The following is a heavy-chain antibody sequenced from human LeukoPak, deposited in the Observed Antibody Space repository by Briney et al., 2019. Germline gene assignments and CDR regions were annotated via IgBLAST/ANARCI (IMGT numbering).Heavy chain of an antibody. CDR3: AKGGGSPRYYYYYYMDV. V-gene: IGHV3-30*04. CDR1: GFTFSSYA. D-gene: IGHD3-16*01. Sequence: GSLRLSCAASGFTFSSYAMHWVRQAPGKGLEWVAVISYDGSNKYYADSVKGRFTVSRDNSKNTLFLQMDSLRVEDTSIYYCAKGGGSPRYYYYYYMDVWGRGTAVTISS. CDR2: ISYDGSNK. J-gene: IGHJ6*03.